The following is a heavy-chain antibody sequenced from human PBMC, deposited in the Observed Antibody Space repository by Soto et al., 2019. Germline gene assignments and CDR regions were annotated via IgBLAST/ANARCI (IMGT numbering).Heavy chain of an antibody. CDR2: ISWDGGST. J-gene: IGHJ4*02. Sequence: VGSLRLSCASSVFTFDDYAMHCVRQSPGKCLEWVSLISWDGGSTYYADSVKGRFTISRDNSKNSLYLQMNSLRAEDTALYYCAKPHYYDSSGYNSAFEDWGQGTLVTVSS. CDR3: AKPHYYDSSGYNSAFED. V-gene: IGHV3-43D*04. CDR1: VFTFDDYA. D-gene: IGHD3-22*01.